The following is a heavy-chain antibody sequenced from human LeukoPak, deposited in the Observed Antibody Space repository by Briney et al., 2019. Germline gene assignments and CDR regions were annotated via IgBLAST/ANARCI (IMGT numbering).Heavy chain of an antibody. V-gene: IGHV4-59*08. CDR2: IYHSGNT. D-gene: IGHD5-12*01. CDR3: ARRTTVAPEYHFGS. J-gene: IGHJ4*02. CDR1: GGSISGYY. Sequence: PSETLSLTCTVSGGSISGYYWTWIRQPPGKGLEWIGYIYHSGNTNYNPSPKSRVTISLDMSKNQFSLKLTSVTAADTAVYYCARRTTVAPEYHFGSWGQGILVTVSP.